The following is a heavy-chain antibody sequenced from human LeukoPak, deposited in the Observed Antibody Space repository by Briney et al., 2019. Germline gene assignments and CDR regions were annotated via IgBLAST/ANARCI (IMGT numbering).Heavy chain of an antibody. CDR3: ARGGRAYPLDY. J-gene: IGHJ4*02. Sequence: PGGSLRLSCAASGFTVSSNYMSWVRQAPGKGLEWVSVIYSSGSTYYADSVKGRFTISRDNSKNILFLQVNSLRAEGTAVYYCARGGRAYPLDYWGQGTLVTVSS. CDR1: GFTVSSNY. CDR2: IYSSGST. V-gene: IGHV3-53*01.